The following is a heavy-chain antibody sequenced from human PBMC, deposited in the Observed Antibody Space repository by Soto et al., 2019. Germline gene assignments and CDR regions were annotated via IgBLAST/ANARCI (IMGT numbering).Heavy chain of an antibody. CDR3: TTPGTVVATQPFDY. Sequence: GGSLRLSCAASGLTFSNAWMSWVRQAPGKGLEWVGRIKPKTDGGTIDYAAPVRDRFTISRDDSKNTLYLQMNSLKTEDTAVYYCTTPGTVVATQPFDYWGQGTLVTVSS. CDR1: GLTFSNAW. V-gene: IGHV3-15*01. CDR2: IKPKTDGGTI. D-gene: IGHD2-15*01. J-gene: IGHJ4*02.